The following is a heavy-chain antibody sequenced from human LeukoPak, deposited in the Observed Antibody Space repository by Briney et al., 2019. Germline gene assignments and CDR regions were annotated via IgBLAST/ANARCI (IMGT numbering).Heavy chain of an antibody. D-gene: IGHD2-2*01. V-gene: IGHV3-74*01. CDR3: ARGSAQPLVDY. Sequence: GGSLRLSCAASGFTFSSYWMHWVRQAPGKGLVWVSRINSDGSSTSYADSVKGRFTISRDNAKNTLYLQMNSLRAEDTAVYYCARGSAQPLVDYWGQGTLVTVSS. CDR2: INSDGSST. J-gene: IGHJ4*02. CDR1: GFTFSSYW.